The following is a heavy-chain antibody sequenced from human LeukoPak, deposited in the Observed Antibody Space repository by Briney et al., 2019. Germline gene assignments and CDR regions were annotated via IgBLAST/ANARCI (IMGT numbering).Heavy chain of an antibody. Sequence: AGGSLRLSCAASGFTFSSYAMSWVRQAPGEGLEWVSSISGSGGSTNYADSVKGRFTISRDNSKNTLHLQMNSLRADDTAVYYCAKGPRLVAANTVFDYWGQGTLVTVSS. CDR1: GFTFSSYA. J-gene: IGHJ4*02. CDR3: AKGPRLVAANTVFDY. D-gene: IGHD2-15*01. V-gene: IGHV3-23*01. CDR2: ISGSGGST.